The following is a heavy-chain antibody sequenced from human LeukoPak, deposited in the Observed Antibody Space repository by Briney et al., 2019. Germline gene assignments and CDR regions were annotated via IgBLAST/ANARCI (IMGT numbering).Heavy chain of an antibody. J-gene: IGHJ4*02. V-gene: IGHV3-7*01. CDR3: AREWQGGVAAAGTRIEGDY. CDR1: GFSVSGYW. D-gene: IGHD6-13*01. Sequence: GGSLRLSCAVSGFSVSGYWMTWVRQAPGKGLEWVANIKQDGSEKNYVDSVKGRFTISRDNAENSLFLQMNSLRVEDTAVYYCAREWQGGVAAAGTRIEGDYWGQGTLVAVSP. CDR2: IKQDGSEK.